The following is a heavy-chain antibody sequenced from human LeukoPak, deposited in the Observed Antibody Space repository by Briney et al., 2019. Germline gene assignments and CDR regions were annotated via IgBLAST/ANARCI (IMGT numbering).Heavy chain of an antibody. CDR2: IYHSGST. Sequence: SETLSLTCTVSGYSISSGYYWGWIRQPPGKGLEWIGSIYHSGSTYYNPSLKSRVTISVDTSKNQFSLKLSSVTAADTAVYYCARETRGNFLTGFRGWFDPWGQGTLVTVSS. J-gene: IGHJ5*02. D-gene: IGHD3/OR15-3a*01. V-gene: IGHV4-38-2*02. CDR1: GYSISSGYY. CDR3: ARETRGNFLTGFRGWFDP.